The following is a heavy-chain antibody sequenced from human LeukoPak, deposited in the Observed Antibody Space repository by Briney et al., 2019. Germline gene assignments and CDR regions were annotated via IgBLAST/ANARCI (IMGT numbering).Heavy chain of an antibody. CDR1: GFTFSNYW. J-gene: IGHJ4*02. V-gene: IGHV3-7*05. D-gene: IGHD4-17*01. CDR2: VKKDGSEN. CDR3: ARARSDFGNSFDF. Sequence: GGSLRLSCAGSGFTFSNYWMAWVRQAPGKGLEWVAKVKKDGSENNYVDSVKGRFTISRDNANNSLYLQMNSLRAEDTAVYYCARARSDFGNSFDFWGQGALVTVPS.